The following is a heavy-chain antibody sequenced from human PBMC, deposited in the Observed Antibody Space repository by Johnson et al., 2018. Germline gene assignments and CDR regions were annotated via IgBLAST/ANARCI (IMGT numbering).Heavy chain of an antibody. CDR1: GFTVSSNY. D-gene: IGHD1-26*01. J-gene: IGHJ3*02. CDR3: AREPGHSGSYSYGAFDI. V-gene: IGHV3-53*01. Sequence: QLVQSGGGLVQPGRSLRLSCAASGFTVSSNYMSWVRQAPGKGLEWVSVIYSGGSTYYADSVKGRFTISRDNSKNTLYLQMNSLRAEDTAVDYCAREPGHSGSYSYGAFDIWGQGTMVTFSS. CDR2: IYSGGST.